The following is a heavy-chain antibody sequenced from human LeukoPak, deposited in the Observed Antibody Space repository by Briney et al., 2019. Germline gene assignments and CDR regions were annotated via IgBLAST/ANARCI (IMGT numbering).Heavy chain of an antibody. J-gene: IGHJ3*02. CDR2: ISYDGSNK. D-gene: IGHD6-19*01. CDR1: GFTFSSYA. Sequence: PGGSLRLSCAASGFTFSSYAMHWVRQAPGKGLEWVAVISYDGSNKYYADSVKGRFTISRDNSKNTLYLQMNSLRAEDTAVYYCARDSSKQWLVFPQDAFDIWGQGTMVTVSS. V-gene: IGHV3-30*04. CDR3: ARDSSKQWLVFPQDAFDI.